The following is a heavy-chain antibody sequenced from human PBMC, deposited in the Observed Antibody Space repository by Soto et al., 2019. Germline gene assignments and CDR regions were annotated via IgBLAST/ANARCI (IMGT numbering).Heavy chain of an antibody. CDR2: ISYDGSNK. CDR1: GFTFSSYG. CDR3: AKGESSGWV. J-gene: IGHJ4*02. Sequence: QVQLVESGGGVVQPGRSLRLSCAASGFTFSSYGMHWVRQAPGKGLEWVAVISYDGSNKYYADSVKGRFTISRDNSKNTVYLQMNSLRAEDTAVYYCAKGESSGWVWGQGTLVTVSS. V-gene: IGHV3-30*18. D-gene: IGHD6-19*01.